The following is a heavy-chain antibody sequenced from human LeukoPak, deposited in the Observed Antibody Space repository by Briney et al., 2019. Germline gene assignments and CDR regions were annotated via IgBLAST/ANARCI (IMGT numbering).Heavy chain of an antibody. D-gene: IGHD4-17*01. J-gene: IGHJ4*02. V-gene: IGHV3-30*18. Sequence: PGGSLRLSCAASGFTFSSYGMHWVRQAPGKGLEWVAVISYDGSNKYYADSVKGRYTISRDNSKNTLYLQMNSLRAEDTAVYYCAKDHGGLYGATLPDYWGQGTLVTVSS. CDR1: GFTFSSYG. CDR2: ISYDGSNK. CDR3: AKDHGGLYGATLPDY.